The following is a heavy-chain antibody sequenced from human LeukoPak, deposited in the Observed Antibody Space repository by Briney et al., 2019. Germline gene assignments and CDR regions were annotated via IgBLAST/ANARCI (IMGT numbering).Heavy chain of an antibody. Sequence: GGSLRLSCAASGFTVSSNYMSWVRQAPGKGLEWVSVIYSGGSTYYADPVKGRSTISRDNSKNTLYLQMNSLRAEDTAVYYCARGGYSGYDFDYWGQGTLVTVSS. D-gene: IGHD5-12*01. J-gene: IGHJ4*02. CDR3: ARGGYSGYDFDY. CDR1: GFTVSSNY. V-gene: IGHV3-53*01. CDR2: IYSGGST.